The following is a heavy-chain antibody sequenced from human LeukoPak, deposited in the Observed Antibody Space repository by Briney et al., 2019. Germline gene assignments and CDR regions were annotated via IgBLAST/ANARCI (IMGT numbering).Heavy chain of an antibody. CDR1: GYNFVNYS. Sequence: GSVKLSCKASGYNFVNYSLTWARQPPAQALESMAWISGNNAHKNDAQNLHDRVTMTAATSPATAYMELRGLRSDDTAVYYCARGGVSTRYCGVTNCYLTPIDYWGQGTRVTVSS. J-gene: IGHJ4*02. V-gene: IGHV1-18*01. CDR2: ISGNNAHK. CDR3: ARGGVSTRYCGVTNCYLTPIDY. D-gene: IGHD2-2*01.